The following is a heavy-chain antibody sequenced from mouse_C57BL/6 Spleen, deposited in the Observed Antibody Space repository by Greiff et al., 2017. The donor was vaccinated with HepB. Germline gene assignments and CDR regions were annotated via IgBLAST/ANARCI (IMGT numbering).Heavy chain of an antibody. D-gene: IGHD2-3*01. CDR3: ASIYDGYFWFAY. CDR1: GFSLTSYG. Sequence: QVQLKESGPGLVQPSQSLSITCTVSGFSLTSYGVHWVRQSPGKGLEWLGVIWSGGSTDYNAAFISRLSISKDNSKSQVFFKMNRLQADDTAIYYCASIYDGYFWFAYWGQGTLVTVSA. J-gene: IGHJ3*01. V-gene: IGHV2-2*01. CDR2: IWSGGST.